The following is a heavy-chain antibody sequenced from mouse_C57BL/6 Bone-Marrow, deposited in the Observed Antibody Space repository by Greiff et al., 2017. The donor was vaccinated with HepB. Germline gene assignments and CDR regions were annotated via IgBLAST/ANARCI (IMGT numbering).Heavy chain of an antibody. D-gene: IGHD1-1*01. J-gene: IGHJ1*03. CDR1: GYSFTDYN. CDR3: ANLYYGSSHWYFDV. CDR2: INPNYGTT. V-gene: IGHV1-39*01. Sequence: EVKLQESGPELVKPGASVKISCKASGYSFTDYNMNWVKQSNGKSLEWIGVINPNYGTTSYNQKFKGKATLTVDQSSSTAYMQLNSLTSEDSAVYYCANLYYGSSHWYFDVWGTGTTVTVSS.